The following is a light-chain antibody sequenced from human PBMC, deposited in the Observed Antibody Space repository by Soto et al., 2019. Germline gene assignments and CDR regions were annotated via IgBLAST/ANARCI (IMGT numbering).Light chain of an antibody. CDR2: EVS. Sequence: QSALTQPASVSGSPGQSITISCTGTSSDVGDYNFVSWYQQHPGKAPKLMIYEVSNRPSGVSNRFSGSKSGNTASLTISGLHADDEAAYYCSSYITSTTLVVFGGGTKLTVL. CDR3: SSYITSTTLVV. J-gene: IGLJ2*01. CDR1: SSDVGDYNF. V-gene: IGLV2-14*01.